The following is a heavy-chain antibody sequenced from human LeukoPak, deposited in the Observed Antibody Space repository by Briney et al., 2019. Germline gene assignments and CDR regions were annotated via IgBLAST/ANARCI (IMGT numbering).Heavy chain of an antibody. CDR1: GFTFSSYG. J-gene: IGHJ4*02. Sequence: GGSLRLSCAASGFTFSSYGMHWVRQAPGKGLEWVAVISYDGRNKYYADSVKGRFTISRDNSKNTLYLQMNSLRAEDTAVYYCAKVGAGADQPLDYWGQGTLVTVSS. CDR3: AKVGAGADQPLDY. D-gene: IGHD6-19*01. CDR2: ISYDGRNK. V-gene: IGHV3-30*18.